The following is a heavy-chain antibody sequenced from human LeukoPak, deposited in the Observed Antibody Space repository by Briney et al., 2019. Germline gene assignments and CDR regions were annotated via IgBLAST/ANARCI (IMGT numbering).Heavy chain of an antibody. V-gene: IGHV1-18*01. CDR3: ARRVVPAAMRVGYYYMDV. CDR1: GYTFTSYG. J-gene: IGHJ6*03. Sequence: ASVKVSCKASGYTFTSYGISWVRQAPGQGLEWMGWISAYNGNTNYAQKLQGRVTMTTDTSTSTAYMELRSLRSDDTAVYYCARRVVPAAMRVGYYYMDVWGKGTTVTVSS. D-gene: IGHD2-2*01. CDR2: ISAYNGNT.